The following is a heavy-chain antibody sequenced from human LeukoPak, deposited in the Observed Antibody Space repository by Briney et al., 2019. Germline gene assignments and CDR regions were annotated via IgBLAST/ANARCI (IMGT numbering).Heavy chain of an antibody. J-gene: IGHJ4*02. CDR3: ARDSYMVRGKPDY. CDR1: GYSISSGYY. CDR2: IYHSGST. D-gene: IGHD3-10*01. Sequence: SETLSLTXTVSGYSISSGYYWGWMRQPPGKGLEWIGSIYHSGSTYYNPSLKSRVTISVDTSKNQFSLKLSSVTAADTAVYYSARDSYMVRGKPDYWGQGTLVTVSS. V-gene: IGHV4-38-2*02.